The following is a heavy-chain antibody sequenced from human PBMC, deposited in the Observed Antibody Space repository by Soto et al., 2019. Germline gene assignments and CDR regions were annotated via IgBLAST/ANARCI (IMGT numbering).Heavy chain of an antibody. CDR1: GFTFSSYA. Sequence: GGSLRLSCSASGFTFSSYAMHWVRQAPGKGLEYVSAISSNGGSTYYADSVKGRFTISRDNSKNTLYLQMSSLRAEDTAVYYCVKDECGSYDCAYYYGMDVWGQGTTVTVSS. CDR2: ISSNGGST. V-gene: IGHV3-64D*08. CDR3: VKDECGSYDCAYYYGMDV. J-gene: IGHJ6*02. D-gene: IGHD1-26*01.